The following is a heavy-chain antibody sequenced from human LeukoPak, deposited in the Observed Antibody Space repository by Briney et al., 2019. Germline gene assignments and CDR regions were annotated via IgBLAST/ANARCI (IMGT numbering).Heavy chain of an antibody. CDR2: IYSGGST. CDR1: GFTFSNYA. CDR3: ARPGRYSYDTFDY. D-gene: IGHD5-18*01. V-gene: IGHV3-53*01. J-gene: IGHJ4*02. Sequence: GGSLRLSCAASGFTFSNYAMNWVRQAPGKGLEWVSVIYSGGSTYYADSVKGRFTISRDNSKNTLYLQMNSLRAEDTAVYYCARPGRYSYDTFDYWGQGTLVTVSS.